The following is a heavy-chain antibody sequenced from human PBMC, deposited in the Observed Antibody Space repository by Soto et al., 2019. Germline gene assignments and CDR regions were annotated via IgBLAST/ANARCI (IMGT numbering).Heavy chain of an antibody. CDR2: IIPIFGKA. Sequence: QVQLVQSGAEVKKPGSSVKVSCKASGGTFSSYAISWVRQAPGQGLEWMGGIIPIFGKANYARKFQGGVTMTADASTTTAYSGMASLRSEDTAVNYWARTGEGPAMVPRDGGFDYSGQGTLVTVSS. D-gene: IGHD5-18*01. CDR1: GGTFSSYA. CDR3: ARTGEGPAMVPRDGGFDY. V-gene: IGHV1-69*12. J-gene: IGHJ4*02.